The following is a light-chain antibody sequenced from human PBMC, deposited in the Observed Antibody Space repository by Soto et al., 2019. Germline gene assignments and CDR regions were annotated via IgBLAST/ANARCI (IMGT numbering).Light chain of an antibody. J-gene: IGKJ3*01. V-gene: IGKV1-39*01. Sequence: DIQMTQSPSSLSASVGDRVTITCRASQSTSNYLNWYQQKPGKAPKLLISAASRLQSGAPSRFSGSGSGTDFTLIISSLQPADVATYYCQHSDHLPLFGPGTKVDIK. CDR2: AAS. CDR1: QSTSNY. CDR3: QHSDHLPL.